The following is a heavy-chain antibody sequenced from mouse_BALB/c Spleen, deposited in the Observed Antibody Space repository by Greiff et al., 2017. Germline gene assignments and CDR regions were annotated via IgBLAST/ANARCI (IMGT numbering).Heavy chain of an antibody. CDR1: GFNIKDTY. CDR3: ARGGGYDAPFAY. CDR2: IDPANGNT. V-gene: IGHV14-3*02. D-gene: IGHD2-2*01. Sequence: VQLKESGAELVKPGASVKLSCTASGFNIKDTYMHWVKQRPEQGLEWIGRIDPANGNTKYDPKFQGKATITADTSSNTAYLQLSSLTSEDTAVYYCARGGGYDAPFAYWGQGTLVTVSA. J-gene: IGHJ3*01.